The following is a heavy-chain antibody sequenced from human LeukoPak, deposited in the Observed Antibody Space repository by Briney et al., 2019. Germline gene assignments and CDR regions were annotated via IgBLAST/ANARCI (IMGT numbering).Heavy chain of an antibody. J-gene: IGHJ4*02. D-gene: IGHD4-17*01. CDR2: MNPNSGNT. V-gene: IGHV1-8*01. CDR1: GYTFTSYD. Sequence: ASVKVSCKASGYTFTSYDVNWLRQATGQGLEWMGWMNPNSGNTGYAQKFQGRVSLTRDTSISTAYMELSSLRSDDTAVYYCARDLEFYGLFDYWGQGTLVTVSS. CDR3: ARDLEFYGLFDY.